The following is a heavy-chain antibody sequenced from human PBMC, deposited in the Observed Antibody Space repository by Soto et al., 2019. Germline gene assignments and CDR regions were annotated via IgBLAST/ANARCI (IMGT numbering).Heavy chain of an antibody. CDR2: IKQDGSEK. D-gene: IGHD5-18*01. CDR3: ARDRGKGQHYYYYYMDV. CDR1: GFTFSSYW. V-gene: IGHV3-7*01. J-gene: IGHJ6*03. Sequence: GGSLRLSCAASGFTFSSYWMSWVRQAPGKGLEWVANIKQDGSEKYYVDSVKGRFTISRDNAKNSLYLQMNSLRAEDTAVYYCARDRGKGQHYYYYYMDVWGKGTTVTVSS.